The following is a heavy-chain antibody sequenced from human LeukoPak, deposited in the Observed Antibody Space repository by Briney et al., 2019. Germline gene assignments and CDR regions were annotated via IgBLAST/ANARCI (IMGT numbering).Heavy chain of an antibody. D-gene: IGHD3-3*01. Sequence: PGGSLRLSCAASGFTVSSNYMSWVRQAPGKGLEWVSVIYSGGSTYYADSVKGRFTISRDNSKNTLYLQMYSLRAEDTAVYYCARVLYDFWSGYFFDYWGQGTLVTVSS. J-gene: IGHJ4*02. CDR2: IYSGGST. CDR3: ARVLYDFWSGYFFDY. V-gene: IGHV3-66*02. CDR1: GFTVSSNY.